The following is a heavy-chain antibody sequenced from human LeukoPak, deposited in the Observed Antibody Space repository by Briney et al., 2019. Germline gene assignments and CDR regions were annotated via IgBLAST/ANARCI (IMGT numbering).Heavy chain of an antibody. CDR1: GFTFSSYG. CDR2: IWYDGSNK. V-gene: IGHV3-33*01. J-gene: IGHJ4*02. Sequence: PGGSLRLSCAASGFTFSSYGMHWVRQAPGKGLEWVAVIWYDGSNKYYADSVKGRFTISRDNSKNTLYLQMNSLRAEDTAVYYCARDRSSGWYPPDYWGQGTLVTVSS. CDR3: ARDRSSGWYPPDY. D-gene: IGHD6-19*01.